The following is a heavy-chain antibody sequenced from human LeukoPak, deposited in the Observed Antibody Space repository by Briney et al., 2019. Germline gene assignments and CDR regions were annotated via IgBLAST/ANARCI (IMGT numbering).Heavy chain of an antibody. CDR2: ITASGGST. V-gene: IGHV3-23*01. CDR1: GFTFNNYA. D-gene: IGHD1-1*01. CDR3: ARDYPTSGIVTIFDC. J-gene: IGHJ4*02. Sequence: GGSLRLSCASSGFTFNNYAMTWVRQAPGKGLEWVSSITASGGSTYCADSVKGRFTISRDNSKNTLYLQMSSLRAEDTAVYYCARDYPTSGIVTIFDCWGQGTPVTVSS.